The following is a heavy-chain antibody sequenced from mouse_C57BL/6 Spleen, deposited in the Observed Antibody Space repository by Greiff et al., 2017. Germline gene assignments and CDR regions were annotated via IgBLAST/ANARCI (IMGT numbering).Heavy chain of an antibody. Sequence: DVMLVESGGGLVKPGGSLKLSCAASGFTFSDYGMHWVRQAPEKGLEWVAYISSGSSTIYYADTVKGRFTISRDNAKNTLFLQMTSLRSEDTAMYYCARNNSYGSRGYFDYWGQGTTLTVSS. CDR1: GFTFSDYG. D-gene: IGHD1-1*01. CDR2: ISSGSSTI. CDR3: ARNNSYGSRGYFDY. J-gene: IGHJ2*01. V-gene: IGHV5-17*01.